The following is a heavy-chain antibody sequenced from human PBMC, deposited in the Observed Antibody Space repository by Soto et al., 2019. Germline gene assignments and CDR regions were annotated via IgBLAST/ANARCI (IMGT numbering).Heavy chain of an antibody. D-gene: IGHD1-26*01. Sequence: PGGSLRLSCAASGFTFSSYGLHWVRQAPGKGLEWVAVIWYDGSNKYYADSVKGRFTISRGNSKNTLYLQMNSLRAEDTAVYYCARHRGGSYSAPIDYWGQGTLVTVSS. V-gene: IGHV3-33*08. CDR1: GFTFSSYG. J-gene: IGHJ4*02. CDR3: ARHRGGSYSAPIDY. CDR2: IWYDGSNK.